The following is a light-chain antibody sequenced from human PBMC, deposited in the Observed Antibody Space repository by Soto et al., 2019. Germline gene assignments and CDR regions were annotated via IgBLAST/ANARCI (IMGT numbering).Light chain of an antibody. J-gene: IGKJ5*01. V-gene: IGKV1-27*01. CDR1: QAFTTY. CDR2: AVS. Sequence: DIQMTQSPSSLSASVGDRVTITCRASQAFTTYLAWYQQKPGKAPKLLIYAVSTLQSGVPSRFSGSGSGTEFTITINNLQPEDVGSYYCQRYNSAPTTFGQGTRLEI. CDR3: QRYNSAPTT.